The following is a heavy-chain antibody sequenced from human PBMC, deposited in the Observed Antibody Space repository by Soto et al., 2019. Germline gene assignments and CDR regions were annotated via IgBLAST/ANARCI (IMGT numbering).Heavy chain of an antibody. Sequence: QVQLVQSGAEVKKPGSSVKVSCKASGGTFSSYAISWVRQAPGQGLEWMGGIIPIFGTANYAQKFQGRVTITADEATSTAYMEQSRLRSEATDVYYCASRDSYTCPTYAFDIWGQGTMATVSS. D-gene: IGHD1-26*01. V-gene: IGHV1-69*01. CDR3: ASRDSYTCPTYAFDI. J-gene: IGHJ3*02. CDR1: GGTFSSYA. CDR2: IIPIFGTA.